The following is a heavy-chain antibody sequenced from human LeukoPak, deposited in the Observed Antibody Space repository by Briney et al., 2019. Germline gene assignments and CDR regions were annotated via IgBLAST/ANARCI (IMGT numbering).Heavy chain of an antibody. D-gene: IGHD3-10*01. V-gene: IGHV1-18*01. J-gene: IGHJ4*02. CDR1: GYTFTSYG. CDR2: ISAYNGNT. CDR3: ARDLTYYYGSGSYRQLDY. Sequence: ASVKVSCKASGYTFTSYGISWVRQAPGQGLEWMGWISAYNGNTSYAQKLQGRVTMTTDTSTSTAYMELRSLRSDDTAVYYCARDLTYYYGSGSYRQLDYWGQGTLVTVSS.